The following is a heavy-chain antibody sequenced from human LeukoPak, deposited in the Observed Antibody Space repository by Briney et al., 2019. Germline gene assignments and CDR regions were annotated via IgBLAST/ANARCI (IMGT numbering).Heavy chain of an antibody. D-gene: IGHD6-19*01. CDR2: ISGSGGST. CDR3: AKSHGRTVAVDY. V-gene: IGHV3-23*01. J-gene: IGHJ4*02. CDR1: GFTFRSDG. Sequence: GGSLRLSCAASGFTFRSDGMSWVRQAPGKGLEWVSAISGSGGSTYYADSVKGRFTISRDNSKNTLYLQMNSLRAEDTAVYYCAKSHGRTVAVDYWGQGTLVTVSS.